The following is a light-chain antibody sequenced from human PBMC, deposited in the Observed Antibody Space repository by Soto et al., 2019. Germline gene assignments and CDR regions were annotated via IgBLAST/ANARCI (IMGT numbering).Light chain of an antibody. V-gene: IGKV3-20*01. Sequence: IGVTQSPGTLSLSPGERATLSCRASQSVSSSYLAWYQQKPGQAPRPLIYGASSRATGIPDRFSGSGSGTDFTLTISRLEPEDFAVYYCQQYGSSRLTCGGGTKVEIK. J-gene: IGKJ4*01. CDR1: QSVSSSY. CDR2: GAS. CDR3: QQYGSSRLT.